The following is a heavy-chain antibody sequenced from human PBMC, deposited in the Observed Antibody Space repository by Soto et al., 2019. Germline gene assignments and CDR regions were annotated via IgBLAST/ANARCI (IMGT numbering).Heavy chain of an antibody. CDR3: ARRSISPPYLRSPSYDALTGYYYFFNCLDV. CDR1: GGSIKSGGDY. V-gene: IGHV4-31*11. J-gene: IGHJ6*02. D-gene: IGHD3-16*01. CDR2: IYYSGST. Sequence: SETLSLTCAVSGGSIKSGGDYWTWIRLHPRKGLEWIGYIYYSGSTSYNPSLRSRVTISMDTFKKQLYLNMRSVTDADAAVYYCARRSISPPYLRSPSYDALTGYYYFFNCLDVCGQGTKVTVSS.